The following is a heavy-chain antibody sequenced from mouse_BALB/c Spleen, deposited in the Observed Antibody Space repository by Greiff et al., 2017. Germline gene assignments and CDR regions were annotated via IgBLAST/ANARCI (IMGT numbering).Heavy chain of an antibody. D-gene: IGHD4-1*01. J-gene: IGHJ2*01. CDR2: ISSGGSYT. V-gene: IGHV5-9-4*01. Sequence: EVQVVESGGGLVKPGGSLKLSCAASGFTFSSYAMSCVRQSPEKRLEWVAEISSGGSYTYYPDTVTGRFTISRYNAKNTLYLEMSSLRSEDTAMYYCARDITGTLDYWGQGTTLTVSS. CDR1: GFTFSSYA. CDR3: ARDITGTLDY.